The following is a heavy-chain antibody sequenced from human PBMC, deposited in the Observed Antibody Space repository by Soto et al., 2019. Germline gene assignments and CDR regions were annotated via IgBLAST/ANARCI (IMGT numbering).Heavy chain of an antibody. CDR3: ARDLYYGSGGGPLSWFDP. Sequence: HPGGSLRLSCAASGFTFSSYGMHWVRQAPGKGLEWVAVIWYDGSNKYYADSVKGRFTISRDNSKNTLYLQMNSLRAEDTAVYYCARDLYYGSGGGPLSWFDPWGQGTLVTVSS. CDR1: GFTFSSYG. V-gene: IGHV3-33*01. CDR2: IWYDGSNK. D-gene: IGHD3-10*01. J-gene: IGHJ5*02.